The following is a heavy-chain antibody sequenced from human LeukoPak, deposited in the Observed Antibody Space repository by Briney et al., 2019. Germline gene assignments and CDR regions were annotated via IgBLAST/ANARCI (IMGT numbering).Heavy chain of an antibody. CDR2: IYYSGST. J-gene: IGHJ4*02. CDR1: GGSISSYY. D-gene: IGHD3-22*01. Sequence: SETLSLTCTVSGGSISSYYWSWIRQPPGKGLEWIGYIYYSGSTNYNPSLKSRVTISVDTSKNQFSLKLSSVTAADTAVYYCARWGYESSGYYRPFDYWGQGTLVTVSS. V-gene: IGHV4-59*01. CDR3: ARWGYESSGYYRPFDY.